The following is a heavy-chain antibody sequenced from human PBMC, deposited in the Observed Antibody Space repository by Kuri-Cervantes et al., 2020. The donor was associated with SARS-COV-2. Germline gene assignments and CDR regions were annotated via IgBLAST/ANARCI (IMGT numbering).Heavy chain of an antibody. CDR3: ASFEVGEH. J-gene: IGHJ4*02. V-gene: IGHV4-34*01. CDR1: GGSFSGYY. Sequence: SETLSLTCAVYGGSFSGYYWSWIRQPPGKGLEWIGEINHSGSTNYNPSLKSRVTISVDTSKNQFSLKLSSVTAEDTAVYYCASFEVGEHWGQGTLVTVS. CDR2: INHSGST. D-gene: IGHD3-3*01.